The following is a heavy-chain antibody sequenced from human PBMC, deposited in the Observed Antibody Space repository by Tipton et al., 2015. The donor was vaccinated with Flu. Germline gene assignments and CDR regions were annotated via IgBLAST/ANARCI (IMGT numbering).Heavy chain of an antibody. CDR2: ISAYTGNT. CDR3: VRDPNRYSFGYNWFDP. J-gene: IGHJ5*02. CDR1: GYTFDNYG. V-gene: IGHV1-18*01. D-gene: IGHD2-15*01. Sequence: QLVQSGVEVRKPGASVQVSCQASGYTFDNYGISWVRQAPGQGLEWMGWISAYTGNTNYAQNFQGRVTMTTDTSTNTAYMQLSALRSDDTAVYYCVRDPNRYSFGYNWFDPWGQGTLVTVSS.